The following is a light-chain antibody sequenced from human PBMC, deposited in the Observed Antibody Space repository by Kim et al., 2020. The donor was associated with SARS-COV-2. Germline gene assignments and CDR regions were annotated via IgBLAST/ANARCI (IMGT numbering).Light chain of an antibody. CDR1: QSISTY. V-gene: IGKV1-39*01. CDR2: AAS. CDR3: QQTYTDPWT. J-gene: IGKJ1*01. Sequence: DIQMTQSPSSLSASVGDRVTISCRASQSISTYLNWYQQRPGKAPRLLIYAASSLQTAVPTRFSGSGSGTDFTLTIGSLQPGDFATYYCQQTYTDPWTFGQGTKGDIK.